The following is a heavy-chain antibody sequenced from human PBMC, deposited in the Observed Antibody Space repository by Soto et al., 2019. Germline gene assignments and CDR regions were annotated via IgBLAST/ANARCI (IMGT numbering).Heavy chain of an antibody. J-gene: IGHJ5*02. V-gene: IGHV1-2*06. CDR1: GYTFIGYY. CDR3: GRDGVGATPLGWFDP. Sequence: QVQLVQSGAEVKKPGASVKVSCKASGYTFIGYYIHWVRQAPGQGLKWLGRINPRSGDTTYAQKFQGRLTMTRDTSISTAYRELSSLRSDDTAVYYCGRDGVGATPLGWFDPWGQGSLVTVSS. D-gene: IGHD1-26*01. CDR2: INPRSGDT.